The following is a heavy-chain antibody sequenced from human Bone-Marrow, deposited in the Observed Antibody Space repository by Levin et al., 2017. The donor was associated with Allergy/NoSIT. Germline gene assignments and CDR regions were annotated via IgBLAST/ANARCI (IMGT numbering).Heavy chain of an antibody. CDR2: ISDSGAT. D-gene: IGHD3-16*02. CDR1: GDSLRSSTYY. Sequence: SQTLSLPCTVSGDSLRSSTYYWAWIRQPPGKGLEWIGSISDSGATYSNPSLTSRVTISADMSKNQFSLKLTSVTAADTAVYYCATSRRSYDYVWASYRSNWFDPWGQGTLVTVSS. V-gene: IGHV4-39*01. CDR3: ATSRRSYDYVWASYRSNWFDP. J-gene: IGHJ5*02.